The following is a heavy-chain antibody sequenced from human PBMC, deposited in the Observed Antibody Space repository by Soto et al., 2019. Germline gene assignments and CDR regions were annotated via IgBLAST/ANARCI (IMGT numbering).Heavy chain of an antibody. J-gene: IGHJ4*02. CDR2: IAGKT. CDR3: ARKIDVPTGMLDH. Sequence: EVHLLRSGGGLVQPGGSLRLSCATSGFTLSNSVMSWVRQAPGKGLEWVSTIAGKTYYSDSLKGRFTITRDNSQSTLYLQLNSLRAEDTAVYYCARKIDVPTGMLDHWGQRPLVTVSS. V-gene: IGHV3-23*01. D-gene: IGHD1-1*01. CDR1: GFTLSNSV.